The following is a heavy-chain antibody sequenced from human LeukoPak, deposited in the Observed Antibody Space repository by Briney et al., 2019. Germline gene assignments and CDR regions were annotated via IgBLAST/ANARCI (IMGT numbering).Heavy chain of an antibody. CDR3: AKAMTTVTERARGGKGGNWFDP. V-gene: IGHV3-74*01. J-gene: IGHJ5*02. CDR2: INSDGSST. CDR1: GFTFSSYW. Sequence: GGSLRLSCAASGFTFSSYWMHWVRQAPGKGLVWVSRINSDGSSTIYADSVKGRFTISRDNAKNTLYLQMNSLRAEDTAVYYCAKAMTTVTERARGGKGGNWFDPWGQGTLVTVSS. D-gene: IGHD4-17*01.